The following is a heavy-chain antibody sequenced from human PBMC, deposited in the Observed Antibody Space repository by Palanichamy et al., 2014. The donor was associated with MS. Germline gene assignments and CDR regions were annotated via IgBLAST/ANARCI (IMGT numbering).Heavy chain of an antibody. CDR3: ARYSGYNRYFDL. D-gene: IGHD3-22*01. Sequence: QVQLQESGPGLVKPSETVSLTCTVSGYSISSGYYWGWIRQPPGKGLEWIESIYHSGSTYYSPSLKSRLTISVDTSKNQFSLKLSSVTAADAAIYFCARYSGYNRYFDLWGRGTLVTVSS. V-gene: IGHV4-38-2*02. CDR2: IYHSGST. J-gene: IGHJ2*01. CDR1: GYSISSGYY.